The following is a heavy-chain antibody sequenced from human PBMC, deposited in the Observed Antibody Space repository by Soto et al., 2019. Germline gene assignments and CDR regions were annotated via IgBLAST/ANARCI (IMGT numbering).Heavy chain of an antibody. CDR3: VRHDSTSVRLPFKY. CDR2: IYPGDSGT. J-gene: IGHJ4*01. Sequence: GESLKISCKASGYTLSNYWIGWVRQMPGKGLEWMGIIYPGDSGTRYSPSFQGQVTISADKSTSTAYLQWSSLKASDAALYFSVRHDSTSVRLPFKYWGHGTLVTVSS. V-gene: IGHV5-51*01. D-gene: IGHD6-6*01. CDR1: GYTLSNYW.